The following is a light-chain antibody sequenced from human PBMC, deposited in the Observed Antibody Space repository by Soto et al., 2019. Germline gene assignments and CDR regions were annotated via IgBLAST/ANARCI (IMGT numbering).Light chain of an antibody. J-gene: IGLJ1*01. CDR3: CSFARSSTSYV. V-gene: IGLV2-23*01. CDR2: EGS. CDR1: SSDVGSSNL. Sequence: SVLTKPASVYGSPGQSITISCTGTSSDVGSSNLVSWYQQHPGKTPKLIIYEGSRRPSGVSGRFSGSMSGNAASLTISGLQAEDEADYYCCSFARSSTSYVFGTGTKVTVL.